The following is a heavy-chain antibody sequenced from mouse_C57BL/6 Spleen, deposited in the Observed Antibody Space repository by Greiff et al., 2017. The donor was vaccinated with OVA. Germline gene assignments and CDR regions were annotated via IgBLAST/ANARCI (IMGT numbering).Heavy chain of an antibody. V-gene: IGHV2-2*01. D-gene: IGHD1-1*01. CDR3: ATYYYGSSYEFAY. CDR2: IWSGGST. CDR1: GFSLTSYG. Sequence: VQLQQSGPGLVQPSQSLSITCTVSGFSLTSYGVHWVRQSPGKGLEWLGVIWSGGSTDYNAAFISRLSISKDNSKSQVFFKMNSLQADDTAIYYCATYYYGSSYEFAYWGQGPLVTVSA. J-gene: IGHJ3*01.